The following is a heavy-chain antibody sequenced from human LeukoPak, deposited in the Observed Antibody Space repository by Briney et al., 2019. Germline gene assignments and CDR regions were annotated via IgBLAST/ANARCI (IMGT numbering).Heavy chain of an antibody. D-gene: IGHD5-18*01. V-gene: IGHV1-46*01. CDR2: ISPSGGST. Sequence: GASVKVSCKAFGYTFTSNYMHWVRQAPGQGPEWMGVISPSGGSTTYAQKFQGRVTMTRDMSTSTVYMELSSLRSEDTAVYYCARDPYSYGYLGDYYYMDVWGKGTTVTVSS. CDR1: GYTFTSNY. J-gene: IGHJ6*03. CDR3: ARDPYSYGYLGDYYYMDV.